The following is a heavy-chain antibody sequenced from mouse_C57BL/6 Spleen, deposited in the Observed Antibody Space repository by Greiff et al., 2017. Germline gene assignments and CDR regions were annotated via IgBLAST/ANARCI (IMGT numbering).Heavy chain of an antibody. D-gene: IGHD2-1*01. CDR2: INPSSGYT. CDR1: GYTFTSYT. J-gene: IGHJ2*01. Sequence: QVQLKESGAELARPGASVKMSCKASGYTFTSYTMHWVKQRPGQGLEWIGYINPSSGYTKYNQKFKDKATLTADKSSSTAYMQLSSLTSEDSAVYYCARYPYGNYPYWGQGTTLKVSS. V-gene: IGHV1-4*01. CDR3: ARYPYGNYPY.